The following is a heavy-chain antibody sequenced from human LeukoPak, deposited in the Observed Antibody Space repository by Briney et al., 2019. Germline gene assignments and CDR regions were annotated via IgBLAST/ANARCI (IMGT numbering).Heavy chain of an antibody. J-gene: IGHJ2*01. D-gene: IGHD5-18*01. Sequence: SETLSLTCTVSGYSISSGYYWGWIRQPPGKGLEWIGSIYHSGSTYYNPSLKSRVTISVDTSKNQFSLKLSSVTAADTAVYYCARGVNTAMVYWYFDLWGRGTLVTVSS. V-gene: IGHV4-38-2*02. CDR3: ARGVNTAMVYWYFDL. CDR1: GYSISSGYY. CDR2: IYHSGST.